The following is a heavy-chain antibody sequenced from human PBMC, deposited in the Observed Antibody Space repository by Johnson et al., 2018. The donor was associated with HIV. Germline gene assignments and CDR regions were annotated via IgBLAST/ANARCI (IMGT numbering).Heavy chain of an antibody. D-gene: IGHD6-19*01. J-gene: IGHJ3*02. CDR1: GFTFSSYA. Sequence: VQLVESGGGVVQPGGSLRLSCAASGFTFSSYAMHWVRQAPGKGLEWVANIKEDGSEKYYADSVKGRFTISRDNSKNTLYLQMNSLRAEDTAVYYCAKGGSAVAVAFDIWGQGTMVTVSS. CDR3: AKGGSAVAVAFDI. V-gene: IGHV3-30*02. CDR2: IKEDGSEK.